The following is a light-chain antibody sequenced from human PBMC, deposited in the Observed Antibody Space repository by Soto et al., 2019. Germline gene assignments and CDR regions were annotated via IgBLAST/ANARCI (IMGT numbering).Light chain of an antibody. CDR1: QRVGSSY. J-gene: IGKJ4*01. CDR3: QQFGSSLLT. Sequence: EIVLTQSPGTLSLSPGETATVSCRASQRVGSSYLAWYQQKPGQAPRLLIVGTSTRATGIPDRFSGSGSGTAFTLTISRLETEDFAVYYCQQFGSSLLTFGGGTKVDI. V-gene: IGKV3-20*01. CDR2: GTS.